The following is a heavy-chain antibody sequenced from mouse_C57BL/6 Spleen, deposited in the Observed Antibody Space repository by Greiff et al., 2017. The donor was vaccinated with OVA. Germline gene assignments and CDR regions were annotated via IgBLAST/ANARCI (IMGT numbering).Heavy chain of an antibody. D-gene: IGHD2-4*01. CDR2: IRNKANNHAT. V-gene: IGHV6-6*01. Sequence: DVKLVESGGGLVQPGGSMKLSCAASGFTFSDAWMDWVRQSPEKGLEWVAEIRNKANNHATYYAESVKGRFTISRDDSKSSVYLQMNSLRAEDTGIYYCTRGVYYDYDGFAYWGQGTLVTVSA. CDR3: TRGVYYDYDGFAY. CDR1: GFTFSDAW. J-gene: IGHJ3*01.